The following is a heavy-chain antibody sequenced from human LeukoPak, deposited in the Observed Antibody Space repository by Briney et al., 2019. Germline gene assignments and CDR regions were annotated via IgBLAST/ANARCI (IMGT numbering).Heavy chain of an antibody. Sequence: PGGSLRLSCAASGLIFSNYWMSWFRQAPGKGLEWVANIKPDGSEKNYVDSVKGRFTISRDNAKNSLYLQLNSLRAEDTAVYYCARGHTILAYWGQGTLVTVSS. CDR2: IKPDGSEK. D-gene: IGHD3-3*01. V-gene: IGHV3-7*01. CDR3: ARGHTILAY. J-gene: IGHJ4*02. CDR1: GLIFSNYW.